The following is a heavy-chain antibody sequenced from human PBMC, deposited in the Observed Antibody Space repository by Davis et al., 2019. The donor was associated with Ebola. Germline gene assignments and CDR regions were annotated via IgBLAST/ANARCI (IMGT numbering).Heavy chain of an antibody. CDR2: IRSDGSKK. CDR3: AKGDSS. D-gene: IGHD3-22*01. Sequence: GESLKISCAASGFTFSNYGIHWVRQAPGKGLEWVAFIRSDGSKKYYADSVKGRFTISRDNSKNTVYLQMNTLRLEDTAVYYCAKGDSSWGQGTLVTVSS. CDR1: GFTFSNYG. V-gene: IGHV3-30*02. J-gene: IGHJ4*02.